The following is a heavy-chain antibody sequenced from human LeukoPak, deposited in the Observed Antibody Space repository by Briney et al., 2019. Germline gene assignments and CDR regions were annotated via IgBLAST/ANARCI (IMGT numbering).Heavy chain of an antibody. V-gene: IGHV4-59*01. CDR3: ARVDYYDSSGIFDY. J-gene: IGHJ4*02. CDR2: IYYSGST. CDR1: GGSIGSYY. Sequence: PSETLSLTCTVSGGSIGSYYWSWIRQPPGKGLEWIGYIYYSGSTNYNPSLKSRVTISVDTSKNQFSLKLSSVTAADTAVYYCARVDYYDSSGIFDYWGQGTLVTVSS. D-gene: IGHD3-22*01.